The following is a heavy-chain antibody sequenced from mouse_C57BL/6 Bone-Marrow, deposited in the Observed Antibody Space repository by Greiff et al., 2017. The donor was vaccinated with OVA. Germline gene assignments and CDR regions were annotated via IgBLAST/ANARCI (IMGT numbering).Heavy chain of an antibody. J-gene: IGHJ1*03. CDR3: ASLLLWYFDV. CDR2: ISNGGGST. D-gene: IGHD1-1*01. Sequence: EVHLVESGGGLVQPGGSLKLSCAASGFTFSDYYMYWVRQTPEKRLEWVAYISNGGGSTYYPDTVKGRFTISRDNAKNTLYLQMSRLKSEDTAMYYCASLLLWYFDVWGTGTTVTVSS. V-gene: IGHV5-12*01. CDR1: GFTFSDYY.